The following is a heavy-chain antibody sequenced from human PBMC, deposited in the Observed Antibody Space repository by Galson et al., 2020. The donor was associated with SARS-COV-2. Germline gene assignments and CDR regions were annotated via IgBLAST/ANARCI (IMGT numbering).Heavy chain of an antibody. CDR2: TDWDDNK. CDR3: ARMFVVGTNGRCWRRDEYDAMDV. V-gene: IGHV2-70*11. CDR1: GFSLSDSGLC. Sequence: ESGPTLVTPTQTLTLTCAFSGFSLSDSGLCVTWIRQPPGKALEWLARTDWDDNKYSSSSLKTRLTISKDTSKNQVVLTMTNMDPVETATYYCARMFVVGTNGRCWRRDEYDAMDVWGPGTTVTFSS. D-gene: IGHD2-8*01. J-gene: IGHJ6*02.